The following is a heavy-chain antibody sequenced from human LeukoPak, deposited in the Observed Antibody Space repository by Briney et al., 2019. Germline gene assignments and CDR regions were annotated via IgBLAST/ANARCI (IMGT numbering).Heavy chain of an antibody. D-gene: IGHD3-16*01. J-gene: IGHJ4*02. CDR1: GFTVSNNY. CDR2: IYSGDNT. V-gene: IGHV3-66*02. CDR3: AGRRVLDASFDY. Sequence: GGSLRLSCAASGFTVSNNYMSCVRQAPGKGLEWVSVIYSGDNTYYVESVKGRFTISRDNSKNTLFLQMNRLRAEDTAVYYCAGRRVLDASFDYWGQGTLVTVSS.